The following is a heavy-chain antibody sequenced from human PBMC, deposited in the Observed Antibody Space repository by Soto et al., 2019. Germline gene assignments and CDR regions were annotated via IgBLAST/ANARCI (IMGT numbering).Heavy chain of an antibody. Sequence: PGGSLRLSCAASGFTFGIYAMHWVRQAPGKGLEWVAAVWYDGSNQYYGDSVKGRFTISRDNSKNTLYLQMNSLRAGDTAVYYCAKVSSTWYEMIFDYWGQGTLVTVSS. J-gene: IGHJ4*02. CDR1: GFTFGIYA. V-gene: IGHV3-33*06. D-gene: IGHD6-13*01. CDR3: AKVSSTWYEMIFDY. CDR2: VWYDGSNQ.